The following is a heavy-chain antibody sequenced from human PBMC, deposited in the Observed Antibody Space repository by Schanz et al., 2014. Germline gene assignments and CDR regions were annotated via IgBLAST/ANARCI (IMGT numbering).Heavy chain of an antibody. CDR2: MNPNSGNT. Sequence: QVQLVQSGAEVKKPGVSVKVSCKASGYTFTTYYIHWVRQAPGQGLEWMGWMNPNSGNTGYAQKFQGRVTMTRHTSISTAYMELSGLRSGDTAVYYCATNSPFRMVRGSNAFDAWGQGTMVTVSS. V-gene: IGHV1-8*01. CDR3: ATNSPFRMVRGSNAFDA. J-gene: IGHJ3*01. CDR1: GYTFTTYY. D-gene: IGHD3-10*01.